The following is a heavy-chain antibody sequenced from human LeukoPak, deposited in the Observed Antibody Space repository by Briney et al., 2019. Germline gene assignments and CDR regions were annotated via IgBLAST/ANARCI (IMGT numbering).Heavy chain of an antibody. D-gene: IGHD6-6*01. CDR3: ARESLIAARRTFDY. CDR1: GFTFSSYA. V-gene: IGHV3-30-3*01. Sequence: PGGSLRLSCAASGFTFSSYAMHWVRQAPGKGLEWVAVISYDGSNKYYADSVKGRFTISRDNSKNTLYLQMNSLRAEDTAVYYCARESLIAARRTFDYWGQGTLVTVSS. J-gene: IGHJ4*02. CDR2: ISYDGSNK.